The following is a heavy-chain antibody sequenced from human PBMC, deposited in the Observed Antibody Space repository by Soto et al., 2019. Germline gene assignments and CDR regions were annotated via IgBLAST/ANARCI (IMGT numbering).Heavy chain of an antibody. J-gene: IGHJ4*02. V-gene: IGHV3-74*01. D-gene: IGHD4-17*01. CDR2: INSDGSST. Sequence: EVQLVASGGGLVQPGGSLRLSWAASGFTVSSYLMHWVRQAPGKGLVWVSRINSDGSSTSFADSVKGRFTISRDNAKNTLYLQMNSLRAEDTAVYYCARVNYGDSGGVYDYWGQGTLVTVSS. CDR3: ARVNYGDSGGVYDY. CDR1: GFTVSSYL.